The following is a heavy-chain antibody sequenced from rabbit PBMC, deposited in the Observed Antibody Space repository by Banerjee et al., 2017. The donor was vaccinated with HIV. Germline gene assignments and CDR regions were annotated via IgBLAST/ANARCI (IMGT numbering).Heavy chain of an antibody. J-gene: IGHJ3*01. CDR1: GFDFSSYY. D-gene: IGHD1-1*01. CDR3: VRVRTTDGERYISHLDL. CDR2: IDPVFGNT. Sequence: QLEESGGGLVQPGGSLKLSCKASGFDFSSYYMSWVRQAPGKGLEWIGYIDPVFGNTYYASWVNGRFTISSHNAQNTLYLQLNSLTAADTATYFCVRVRTTDGERYISHLDLWGPGTLVTVS. V-gene: IGHV1S7*01.